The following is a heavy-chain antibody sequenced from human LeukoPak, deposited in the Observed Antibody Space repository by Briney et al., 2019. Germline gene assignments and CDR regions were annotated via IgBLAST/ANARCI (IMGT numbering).Heavy chain of an antibody. D-gene: IGHD6-6*01. Sequence: PRRSEPLSRAASGYTFSEDGMHWVRQAPGKGLDWVEDIWYDGSNKFYADSVKGRYTISRDNSKNTLYLQMNSLRAEDTAVYYCATVKQLGESALGYWGQGTLVTPSS. CDR1: GYTFSEDG. CDR3: ATVKQLGESALGY. J-gene: IGHJ4*02. V-gene: IGHV3-33*01. CDR2: IWYDGSNK.